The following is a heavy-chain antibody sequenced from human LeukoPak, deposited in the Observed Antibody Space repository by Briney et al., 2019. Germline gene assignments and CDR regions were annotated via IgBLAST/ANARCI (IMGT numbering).Heavy chain of an antibody. V-gene: IGHV3-21*01. CDR3: ARAQGYYDSSGYWGWADYYGLDV. CDR1: GFTFSSYS. J-gene: IGHJ6*02. Sequence: GGSLRLSCAASGFTFSSYSMNWVRQAPGNGLEWVSSISSSSSYIYYADSVKGRFTISRDNAKNSLYLQMNSLRAEDTAVYYCARAQGYYDSSGYWGWADYYGLDVWGQGTTVTVSS. D-gene: IGHD3-22*01. CDR2: ISSSSSYI.